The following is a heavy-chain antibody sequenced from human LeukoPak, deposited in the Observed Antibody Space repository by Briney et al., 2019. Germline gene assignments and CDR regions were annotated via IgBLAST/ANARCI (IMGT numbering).Heavy chain of an antibody. J-gene: IGHJ4*02. CDR3: ARSYTVADQLDY. D-gene: IGHD2-2*01. V-gene: IGHV3-21*01. CDR1: GFTFSTYA. Sequence: GGSLRLSRAASGFTFSTYAMNWVCQAPGKGLEWVSSISSTSISIYFADSVKGRFTVSRDNAKNSLYLQMNSLRTEDTAVYYCARSYTVADQLDYWGQGTLVTVSS. CDR2: ISSTSISI.